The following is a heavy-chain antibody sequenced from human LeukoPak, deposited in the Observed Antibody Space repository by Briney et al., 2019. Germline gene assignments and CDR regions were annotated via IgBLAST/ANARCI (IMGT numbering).Heavy chain of an antibody. V-gene: IGHV3-30-3*01. CDR1: GFTFDDYT. CDR2: ISYDGSNK. D-gene: IGHD6-13*01. J-gene: IGHJ4*02. Sequence: GGSLRLSCAASGFTFDDYTMHWVRQAPGKGLEWVAVISYDGSNKYYADSVKGRFTISRDNSKNTLYLQMNSLRAEDTAVYYCARAPAAGTRARYFDYWGQGTLVTVSS. CDR3: ARAPAAGTRARYFDY.